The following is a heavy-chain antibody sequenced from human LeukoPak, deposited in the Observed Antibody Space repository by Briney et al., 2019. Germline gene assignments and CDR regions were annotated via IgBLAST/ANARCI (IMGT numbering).Heavy chain of an antibody. Sequence: ASVKVSCKASGGTFSSYAISWVRQAPGQGLEWMGGIIPIFGTANYAQKFQGRVTITADKSTSTAYMELSSLRSEDTAVYYCARGGLGYYDSSGYHDYWGQGTLVTVSS. CDR3: ARGGLGYYDSSGYHDY. CDR2: IIPIFGTA. CDR1: GGTFSSYA. J-gene: IGHJ4*02. D-gene: IGHD3-22*01. V-gene: IGHV1-69*06.